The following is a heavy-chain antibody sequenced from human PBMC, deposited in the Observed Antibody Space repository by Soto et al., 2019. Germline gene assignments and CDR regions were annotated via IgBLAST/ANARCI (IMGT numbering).Heavy chain of an antibody. J-gene: IGHJ5*02. CDR2: IHYSGRT. D-gene: IGHD6-19*01. Sequence: ASETLSLTCTVSGGSITGAYYYWGWIRQSPGKGLEYIGSIHYSGRTYYNPSLQGRVTVSVDTSKNQFSLKLSSVTAADTAVYYCARAVAGTPHWFDPWGQGTLVTVSS. CDR1: GGSITGAYYY. CDR3: ARAVAGTPHWFDP. V-gene: IGHV4-39*07.